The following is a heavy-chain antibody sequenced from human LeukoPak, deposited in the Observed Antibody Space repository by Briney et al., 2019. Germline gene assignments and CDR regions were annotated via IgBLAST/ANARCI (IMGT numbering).Heavy chain of an antibody. D-gene: IGHD2/OR15-2a*01. V-gene: IGHV3-33*01. J-gene: IGHJ3*02. CDR1: GFTFTSYA. CDR3: AREGVLRHNTFDI. CDR2: IWYAGNNE. Sequence: PGGSLRLSCAASGFTFTSYAMHWVRQAPGKGLEWVAVIWYAGNNEYYAESVKGRFTISRDNSKNTLYLQMNSLRAEDTAVYYCAREGVLRHNTFDIWGQGTMVTVSA.